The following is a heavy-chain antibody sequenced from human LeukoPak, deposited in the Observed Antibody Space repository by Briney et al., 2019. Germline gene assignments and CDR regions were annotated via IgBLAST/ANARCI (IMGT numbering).Heavy chain of an antibody. D-gene: IGHD2-2*02. V-gene: IGHV3-21*01. J-gene: IGHJ3*01. CDR2: ISTSIISI. Sequence: GGSLRLSCAASGFTFSDFTMNWVRQAPGQGLEWVSFISTSIISIYHAHSFKGRFTISTDNARKSVYLEMNSLRSEDTAVYYCSRAIPGPSLHGAFDVWGLGTMVTVS. CDR3: SRAIPGPSLHGAFDV. CDR1: GFTFSDFT.